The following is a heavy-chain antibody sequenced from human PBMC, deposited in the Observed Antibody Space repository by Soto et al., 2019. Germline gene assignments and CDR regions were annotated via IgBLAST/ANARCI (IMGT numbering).Heavy chain of an antibody. V-gene: IGHV3-23*01. Sequence: GGSLRHSCAASGFTFSSYAMSWVRQAPGKGLEWVSAISGSGGSTYYADSVKGRFTISRDNSKNTLYLQMNSLRAEDTAVYYCAKDRKWLRDFDYWGQGTLVTVSS. D-gene: IGHD5-12*01. J-gene: IGHJ4*02. CDR1: GFTFSSYA. CDR3: AKDRKWLRDFDY. CDR2: ISGSGGST.